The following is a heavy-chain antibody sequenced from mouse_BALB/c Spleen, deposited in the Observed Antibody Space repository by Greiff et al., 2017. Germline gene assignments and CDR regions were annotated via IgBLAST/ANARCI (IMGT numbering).Heavy chain of an antibody. V-gene: IGHV5-4*02. Sequence: EVQRVESGGGLVKPGGSLKLSCAASGFTFSDYYMYWVRQTPEKRLEWVATISDGGSYTYYPDSVKGRFTISRDNAKNNLYLQMSSLKSEDTAIYYCARGVYYFDYWGQGTTLTVSS. CDR3: ARGVYYFDY. CDR1: GFTFSDYY. CDR2: ISDGGSYT. J-gene: IGHJ2*01.